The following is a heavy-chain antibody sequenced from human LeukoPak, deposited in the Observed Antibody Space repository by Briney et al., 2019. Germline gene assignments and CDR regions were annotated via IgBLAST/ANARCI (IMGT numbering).Heavy chain of an antibody. CDR3: ARRLEYSGSKGLFDY. CDR2: ISSNGCST. J-gene: IGHJ4*02. D-gene: IGHD1-26*01. CDR1: GFTFNSYA. Sequence: AGGSLRLSCAASGFTFNSYAMHWVPQAPGKGLEYVSAISSNGCSTYYAKPVKGRFTISRDNFKNTLYLQLGSLRAEDTAVYYCARRLEYSGSKGLFDYWGQGTLVTVSS. V-gene: IGHV3-64*01.